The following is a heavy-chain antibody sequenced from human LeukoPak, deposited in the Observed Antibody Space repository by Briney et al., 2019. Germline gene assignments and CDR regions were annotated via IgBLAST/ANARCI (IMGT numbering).Heavy chain of an antibody. CDR3: ARESRRWLLPNYYYYGMDV. V-gene: IGHV4-59*01. D-gene: IGHD3-22*01. J-gene: IGHJ6*02. CDR1: GGSISSYY. CDR2: IYYSGGT. Sequence: SETLSLTCTVSGGSISSYYWSWIRQPPGKGLEWIGYIYYSGGTNYNPSLKSRVTISVDTSKNQFSLKLSSVTAADTAVYYCARESRRWLLPNYYYYGMDVWGQGTTVTVSS.